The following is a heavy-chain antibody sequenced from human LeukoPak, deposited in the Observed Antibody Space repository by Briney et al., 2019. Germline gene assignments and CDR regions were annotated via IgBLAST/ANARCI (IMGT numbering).Heavy chain of an antibody. D-gene: IGHD4-17*01. CDR3: ARFSNDHGVKFDY. V-gene: IGHV4-31*03. J-gene: IGHJ4*02. CDR1: GGSISSGGYY. CDR2: IYYSGTA. Sequence: SQTLSLTCTVSGGSISSGGYYWSWVRQHPEKGLEWIGYIYYSGTAYYNPSLKSRVTMSVDTSKNQFSLKLDSVTAADTAVYYCARFSNDHGVKFDYWGQGTLVTVSS.